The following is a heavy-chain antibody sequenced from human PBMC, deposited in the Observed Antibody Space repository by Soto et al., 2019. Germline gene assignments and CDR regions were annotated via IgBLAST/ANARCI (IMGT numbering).Heavy chain of an antibody. CDR3: ARVRGGGYSYGWNYYYYYMDV. J-gene: IGHJ6*03. D-gene: IGHD5-18*01. CDR2: ISSSSSYI. Sequence: EVQLVESGGGLVKPGGSLRLSCAASGFTFSSYSMNWVRQAPGKGLEWVSSISSSSSYIYYADSVKGRFTISRDNAKNPLYLQMNSRRAEETDVYYCARVRGGGYSYGWNYYYYYMDVWGKGTTVTVSS. CDR1: GFTFSSYS. V-gene: IGHV3-21*01.